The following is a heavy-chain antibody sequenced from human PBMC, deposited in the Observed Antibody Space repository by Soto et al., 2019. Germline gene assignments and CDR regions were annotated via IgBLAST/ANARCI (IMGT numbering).Heavy chain of an antibody. D-gene: IGHD5-18*01. CDR1: GGSFSGYY. V-gene: IGHV4-34*01. CDR2: INHSGST. CDR3: ARVGRGYSYGYVGIDY. Sequence: SETLSLTCAVYGGSFSGYYWSWIRQPPGKGLEWIGEINHSGSTNYNPSLKSRVTISVDTSKNQFSLKLSSVTAADTAVYYCARVGRGYSYGYVGIDYWGQGTLVTVSS. J-gene: IGHJ4*02.